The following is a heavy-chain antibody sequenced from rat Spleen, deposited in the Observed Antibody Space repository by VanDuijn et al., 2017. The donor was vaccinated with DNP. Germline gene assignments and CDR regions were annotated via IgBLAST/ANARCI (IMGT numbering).Heavy chain of an antibody. CDR1: GITFSNSG. V-gene: IGHV5-19*01. CDR3: VRQDYGGLRNWFAY. CDR2: ISYEGRST. J-gene: IGHJ3*01. D-gene: IGHD1-11*01. Sequence: EVQLVESGGGLVQPGRSLKLSCAASGITFSNSGMHWIRQAPTKGLEWVASISYEGRSTYYGDFVKGRFTISRDNAKSTLYLKMDSLRSEDTDTYYCVRQDYGGLRNWFAYWGQGTLVTVS.